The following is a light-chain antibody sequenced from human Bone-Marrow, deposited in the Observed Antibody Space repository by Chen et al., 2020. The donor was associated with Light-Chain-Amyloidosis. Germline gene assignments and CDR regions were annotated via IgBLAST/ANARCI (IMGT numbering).Light chain of an antibody. CDR3: CSYAGSRTFWV. V-gene: IGLV2-23*02. J-gene: IGLJ3*02. Sequence: QSALTQTASVSGSPGQSITISCTGSSSDIGSYNLVSWYQHPPGKDPKLILLEVNKRPSGVSNRFSGSKSGNTASLTISGLQAEDEADYYCCSYAGSRTFWVFGGGTKLTVL. CDR2: EVN. CDR1: SSDIGSYNL.